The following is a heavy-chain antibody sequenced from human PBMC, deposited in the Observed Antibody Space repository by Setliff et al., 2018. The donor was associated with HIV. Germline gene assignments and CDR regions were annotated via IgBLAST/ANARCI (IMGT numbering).Heavy chain of an antibody. CDR2: ISYDGNT. V-gene: IGHV4-39*07. J-gene: IGHJ4*02. Sequence: KPSETLSLTCTLSGGSFNSDYYFWGWIRQSPGKGLEWIATISYDGNTYYNPSLRTQLTISSAPSQNQFSLTMTSLTAADTAVYFCARGNNNWRRLWGYWGQGTRVTSPQ. CDR1: GGSFNSDYYF. D-gene: IGHD2-21*02. CDR3: ARGNNNWRRLWGY.